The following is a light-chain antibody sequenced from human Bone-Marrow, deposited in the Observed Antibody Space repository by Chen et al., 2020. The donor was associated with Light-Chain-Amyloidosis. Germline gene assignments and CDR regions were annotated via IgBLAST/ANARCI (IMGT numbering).Light chain of an antibody. J-gene: IGLJ3*02. Sequence: SFVLTQPSSVSLAPAQTATTACGGNNIGSTSLHWYQQTPGQAPLLVVYDASDRPSGIPERLSGCNSGNTATLTISRVEAGDEADYYCQVWDRSSDRPVFGGGTKLTVL. CDR2: DAS. V-gene: IGLV3-21*02. CDR1: NIGSTS. CDR3: QVWDRSSDRPV.